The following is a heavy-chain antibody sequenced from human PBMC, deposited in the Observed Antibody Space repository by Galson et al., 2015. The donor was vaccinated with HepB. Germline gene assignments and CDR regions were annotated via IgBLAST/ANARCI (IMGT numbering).Heavy chain of an antibody. CDR1: GGTFSSYA. D-gene: IGHD7-27*01. CDR3: ARVGMSAGDAFDI. J-gene: IGHJ3*02. Sequence: SVKVSCKASGGTFSSYAISWVRQAPGQGLEWMGGIIPIFGTANYAQKFQGRVTITADESTSTAYMELSSLRSEDTAVYYCARVGMSAGDAFDIWGQGTMVTVSS. CDR2: IIPIFGTA. V-gene: IGHV1-69*13.